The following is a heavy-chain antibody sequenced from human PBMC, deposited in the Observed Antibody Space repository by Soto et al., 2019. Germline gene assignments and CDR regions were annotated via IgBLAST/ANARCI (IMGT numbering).Heavy chain of an antibody. CDR1: GGSISSDGYY. D-gene: IGHD6-6*01. CDR3: ARSVARSIAAMDV. J-gene: IGHJ6*02. V-gene: IGHV4-39*01. CDR2: IYYTGTT. Sequence: QLQLQESGPGLVKPSETLSLTCTVSGGSISSDGYYWGWIRQPPGKGPEWIGTIYYTGTTDYNPYLKSRVTVSVDTSKNQFSLKLTSMTVADTAVYYCARSVARSIAAMDVWGQGTTVTVSS.